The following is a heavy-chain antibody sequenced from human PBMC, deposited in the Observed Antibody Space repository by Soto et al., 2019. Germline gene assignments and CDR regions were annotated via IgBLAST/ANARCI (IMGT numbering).Heavy chain of an antibody. Sequence: GGSLRLSCAASGFTFSSYSMNWVRQAPGKGLEWVSSISSSSSYIYYADSVKGRFTISRDNAKNSLYLQMNSLRAEDTAVYYCALGPEQIVVVVAATSGAFDIWGQGTMVTVSS. CDR2: ISSSSSYI. V-gene: IGHV3-21*04. CDR3: ALGPEQIVVVVAATSGAFDI. D-gene: IGHD2-15*01. J-gene: IGHJ3*02. CDR1: GFTFSSYS.